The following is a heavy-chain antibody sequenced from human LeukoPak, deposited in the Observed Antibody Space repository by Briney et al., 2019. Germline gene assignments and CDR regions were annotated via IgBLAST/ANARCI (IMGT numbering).Heavy chain of an antibody. D-gene: IGHD3-9*01. CDR3: ARVGRYYDILTGYYPAGWFDP. V-gene: IGHV4-31*03. J-gene: IGHJ5*02. Sequence: SQTLSLTCTVSGGSISSGGYYWSWIRQHPGKGLEWIGYIYYSGSTYYNPSLKSRVTISVDTSKNQFSLKLSSVTAADTAVYYCARVGRYYDILTGYYPAGWFDPWGQGTLVTVSS. CDR1: GGSISSGGYY. CDR2: IYYSGST.